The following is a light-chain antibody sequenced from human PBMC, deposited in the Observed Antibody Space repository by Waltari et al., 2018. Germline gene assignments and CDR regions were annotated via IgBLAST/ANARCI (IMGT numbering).Light chain of an antibody. CDR1: QSISNT. J-gene: IGKJ3*01. CDR3: QQYSDWPPGT. CDR2: ATS. Sequence: TQSPATLSVSPGERATLSCRASQSISNTLAWYQQKPGQAPRLLVYATSARATGVPARFSGSGSGTEFTLTINSLQSEDFAVYYCQQYSDWPPGTFGPGTKVDIK. V-gene: IGKV3-15*01.